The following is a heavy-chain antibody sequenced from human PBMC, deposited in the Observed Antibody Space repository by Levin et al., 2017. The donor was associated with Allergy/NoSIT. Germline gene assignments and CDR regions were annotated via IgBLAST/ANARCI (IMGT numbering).Heavy chain of an antibody. V-gene: IGHV4-39*02. Sequence: SETLSLTCSVSNVSITTYMFYWGWIRQSPDKKLEWIGSISFSGSTYYNPSLKSRVTFSLDTSKNLFSLKLNSVTAADTSVYYCASVMGGWVYFDYWGQGALVAVSS. J-gene: IGHJ4*02. D-gene: IGHD6-19*01. CDR3: ASVMGGWVYFDY. CDR1: NVSITTYMFY. CDR2: ISFSGST.